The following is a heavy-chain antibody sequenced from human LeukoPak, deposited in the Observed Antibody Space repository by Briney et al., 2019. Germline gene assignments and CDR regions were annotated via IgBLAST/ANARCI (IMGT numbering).Heavy chain of an antibody. D-gene: IGHD1-20*01. CDR1: GFTFSSYS. J-gene: IGHJ3*02. CDR3: ARDGITGTVAFDI. CDR2: ISSSSSYI. Sequence: GGSLRLSCAASGFTFSSYSMNWVRQAPGKGLEWVSFISSSSSYIYYADSVKGRFTISRDNAKNSLYLQMNSLRAEDTAVYYCARDGITGTVAFDIWGQGTMVSVS. V-gene: IGHV3-21*01.